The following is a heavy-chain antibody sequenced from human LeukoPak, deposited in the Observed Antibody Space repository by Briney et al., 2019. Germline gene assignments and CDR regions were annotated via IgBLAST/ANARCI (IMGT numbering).Heavy chain of an antibody. D-gene: IGHD3-10*01. V-gene: IGHV4-61*02. CDR2: IYTSGST. Sequence: PSETLSLTCTVSGGSISSGNYYWSWIRQPAGKGLEWIGRIYTSGSTNYNPSLKSRVTISLDTSKNQFSLKLSSVTAADTAVYYCARGGTYYYGSGTFFDYWGQGTLVTVSS. CDR1: GGSISSGNYY. CDR3: ARGGTYYYGSGTFFDY. J-gene: IGHJ4*02.